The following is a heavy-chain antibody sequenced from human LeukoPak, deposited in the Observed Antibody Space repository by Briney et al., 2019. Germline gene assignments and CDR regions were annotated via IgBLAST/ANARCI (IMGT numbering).Heavy chain of an antibody. CDR3: ARGTIAVADAFDI. Sequence: GASVKVSCKASGYTFTGYYMHWVRQAPGQGLEWMGIINPSGGSTSYAQKFQGRVTMTRDMSTSTVYMELSSLRSEDTAVYYCARGTIAVADAFDIWGQGTMVTVSS. V-gene: IGHV1-46*01. J-gene: IGHJ3*02. D-gene: IGHD6-19*01. CDR2: INPSGGST. CDR1: GYTFTGYY.